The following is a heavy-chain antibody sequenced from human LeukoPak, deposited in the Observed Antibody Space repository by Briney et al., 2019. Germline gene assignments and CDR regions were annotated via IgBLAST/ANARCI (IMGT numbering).Heavy chain of an antibody. J-gene: IGHJ4*02. CDR3: ARDREAETVNYYDSSGYYYG. D-gene: IGHD3-22*01. V-gene: IGHV1-2*02. CDR2: INPNSGGT. Sequence: ASVKVSCKASGYTFTGYYMHWVRQAPGQGLERMGWINPNSGGTNYAQKFQGRVTMTRDTSISTAYMELSRLRSDDTAVYYCARDREAETVNYYDSSGYYYGWGQGTLVTVSS. CDR1: GYTFTGYY.